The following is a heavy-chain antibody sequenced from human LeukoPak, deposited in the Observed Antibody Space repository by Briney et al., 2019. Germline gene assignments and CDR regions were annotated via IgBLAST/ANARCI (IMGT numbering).Heavy chain of an antibody. D-gene: IGHD3-22*01. Sequence: GGSLRLSCAASGFTFSDYYMSWIRQAPGKGLEWVSYISSSGSTIYYADSVKGRFTISRDNAKNSLYLQINSLRAEDTAVYYCARESYYDSSGYYGHGDYWGQGTLVTVSS. CDR3: ARESYYDSSGYYGHGDY. CDR1: GFTFSDYY. V-gene: IGHV3-11*01. CDR2: ISSSGSTI. J-gene: IGHJ4*02.